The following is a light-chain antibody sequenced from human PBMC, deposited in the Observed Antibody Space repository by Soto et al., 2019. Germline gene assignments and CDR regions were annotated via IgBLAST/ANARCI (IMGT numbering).Light chain of an antibody. CDR3: SSYGGFNNVL. CDR2: HVS. Sequence: QSVLTQPPSASGSPGQSVTISCTGAGTDVGQYNYVSWYQQHPGKAPKLLIHHVSRRPSGVPARFSGSKSGNTASLTVSGLQTEDEADDYCSSYGGFNNVLFGGGTKVTVL. V-gene: IGLV2-8*01. J-gene: IGLJ2*01. CDR1: GTDVGQYNY.